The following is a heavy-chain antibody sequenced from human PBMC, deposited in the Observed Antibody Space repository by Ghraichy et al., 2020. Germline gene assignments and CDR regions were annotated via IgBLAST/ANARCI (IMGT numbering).Heavy chain of an antibody. Sequence: GGSLRLSCAASGFTFSNYWITWVRQAPGKGLEWVANIKQDGNEKYCVDSVKGRFTISRENAKNSLYLQMNSLRAEDTAVYYCARPRQPYYYYAMDVGGQGTTVTVSS. J-gene: IGHJ6*02. CDR3: ARPRQPYYYYAMDV. D-gene: IGHD1-1*01. V-gene: IGHV3-7*01. CDR1: GFTFSNYW. CDR2: IKQDGNEK.